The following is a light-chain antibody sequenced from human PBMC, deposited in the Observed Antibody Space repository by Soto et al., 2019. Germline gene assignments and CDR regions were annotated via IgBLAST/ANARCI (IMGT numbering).Light chain of an antibody. CDR1: ISNIGSNY. CDR3: AAWDDTVRNYV. CDR2: RNN. Sequence: QSALTQPPSVSGTPGQRVTISCSGSISNIGSNYVSWFQQLPGTAPKVLSSRNNQRPSGVPDRFSGSKSGTSASLAISGLPSTDAAAYYPAAWDDTVRNYVFGTGTKLTVL. J-gene: IGLJ1*01. V-gene: IGLV1-47*01.